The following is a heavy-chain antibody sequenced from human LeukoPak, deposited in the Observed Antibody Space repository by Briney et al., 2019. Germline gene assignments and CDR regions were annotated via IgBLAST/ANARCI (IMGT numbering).Heavy chain of an antibody. Sequence: PSETLSLTCTVSGYSISSGYYWGWIRQPPGKGLEWIGSIYHSGSTYYNPSLKSRVTISADTSKNQFSLKLSSVTAADTAVYYCARDRSKQQYDYWGQGTLVTVSS. CDR3: ARDRSKQQYDY. CDR2: IYHSGST. V-gene: IGHV4-38-2*02. D-gene: IGHD6-13*01. CDR1: GYSISSGYY. J-gene: IGHJ4*02.